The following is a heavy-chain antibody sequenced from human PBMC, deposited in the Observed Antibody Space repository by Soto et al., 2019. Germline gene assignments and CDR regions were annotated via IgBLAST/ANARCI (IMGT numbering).Heavy chain of an antibody. J-gene: IGHJ6*02. Sequence: ASVKVSCKASGGTFSSYAISWVLQAPGQGLEWMGGIIPIFGTANYAQKFQGRVTITADKSTSTAYMELSSLRSEDTAVYYCASEPDYYYYGMDVWGQGTTVTVSS. V-gene: IGHV1-69*06. CDR1: GGTFSSYA. CDR3: ASEPDYYYYGMDV. CDR2: IIPIFGTA.